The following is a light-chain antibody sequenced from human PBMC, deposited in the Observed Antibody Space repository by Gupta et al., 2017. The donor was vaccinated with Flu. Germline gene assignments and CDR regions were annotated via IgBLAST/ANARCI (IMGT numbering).Light chain of an antibody. CDR1: NSNIGTNV. J-gene: IGLJ3*02. V-gene: IGLV1-44*01. CDR2: NNN. CDR3: AAWEDSLSGLWV. Sequence: VTISCSGSNSNIGTNVVSWYQQLPGTAPKLLIYNNNQRPSGVPDRFSGSKSGTSASLAISGLQSEDEAEYYCAAWEDSLSGLWVFGGGTKLTVL.